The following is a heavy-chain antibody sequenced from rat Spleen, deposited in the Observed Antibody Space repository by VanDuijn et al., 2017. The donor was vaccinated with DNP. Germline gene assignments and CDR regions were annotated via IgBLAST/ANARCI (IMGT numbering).Heavy chain of an antibody. J-gene: IGHJ2*01. CDR3: ASIIAGIGYFDY. Sequence: EVQLVESGGGLLQPGRSLRLSCAASGFTFSSYDMAWVRQAPSKGLEWVASVNTGGGTTYYPDSVKGRFTISRDNAKSTLYLQMDSLRSDDTATYHCASIIAGIGYFDYWGQGVMVTVSS. V-gene: IGHV5-25*01. CDR2: VNTGGGTT. CDR1: GFTFSSYD. D-gene: IGHD1-4*01.